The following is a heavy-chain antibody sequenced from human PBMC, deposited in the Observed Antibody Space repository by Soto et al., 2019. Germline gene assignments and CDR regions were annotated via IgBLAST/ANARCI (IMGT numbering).Heavy chain of an antibody. CDR1: GGTFSTYA. CDR3: ARGTAGVRRDDVDS. CDR2: IIPVLGTT. D-gene: IGHD3-10*01. Sequence: QVQLVQSGAELKKPGSSVRVSCKDSGGTFSTYAIGWVRQAPGQGLEWMGGIIPVLGTTNYAQKFQGRVTITADESTSTDYMELSSLRSEDTSVYYCARGTAGVRRDDVDSWGQGTLVAVSS. V-gene: IGHV1-69*01. J-gene: IGHJ4*02.